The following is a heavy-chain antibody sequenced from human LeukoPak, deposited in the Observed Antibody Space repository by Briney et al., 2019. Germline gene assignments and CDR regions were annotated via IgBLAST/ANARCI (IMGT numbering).Heavy chain of an antibody. CDR3: ARVVGATSSWFDP. Sequence: SETLSLTCTVSGGSISSYYWSWIRQPPGKGLEWVGYIYYSGSTNYNPSLKSRVTISVDTSKNQFSLKLSSVTAADTAVYYCARVVGATSSWFDPWGQGTLVTVSS. D-gene: IGHD1-26*01. J-gene: IGHJ5*02. V-gene: IGHV4-59*01. CDR1: GGSISSYY. CDR2: IYYSGST.